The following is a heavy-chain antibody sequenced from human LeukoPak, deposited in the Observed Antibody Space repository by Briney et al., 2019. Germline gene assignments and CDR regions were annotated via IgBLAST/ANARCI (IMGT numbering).Heavy chain of an antibody. J-gene: IGHJ3*02. D-gene: IGHD1-26*01. CDR1: GFTFSSYA. CDR3: ARAIVGVTDAFDI. V-gene: IGHV3-23*01. CDR2: ISGSGGDT. Sequence: GGSLRLSCAASGFTFSSYAMSWVRQAPGKGLEWVSGISGSGGDTYYVDSVKGRFTISRDNSKNTLYLQMNSLRAEDTAMYYCARAIVGVTDAFDIWGQGTMVTVSS.